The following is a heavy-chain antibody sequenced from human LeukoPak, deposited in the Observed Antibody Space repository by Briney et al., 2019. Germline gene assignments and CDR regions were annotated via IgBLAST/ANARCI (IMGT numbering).Heavy chain of an antibody. Sequence: GGSLRLSCAASGFTFSTFWMSWVRQAPGKGLEWVSVIYSCGSTYYADSVKGRFTISRDNSKNTLYLQMNSLRAEDTAVYYCAKGYSGYDWSLVDYWGQGTLVTVSS. CDR1: GFTFSTFW. J-gene: IGHJ4*02. V-gene: IGHV3-66*01. CDR3: AKGYSGYDWSLVDY. D-gene: IGHD5-12*01. CDR2: IYSCGST.